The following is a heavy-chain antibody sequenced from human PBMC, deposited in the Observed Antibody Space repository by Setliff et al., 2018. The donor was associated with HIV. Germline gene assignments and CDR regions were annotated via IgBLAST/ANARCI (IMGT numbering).Heavy chain of an antibody. J-gene: IGHJ3*02. CDR1: GHTLTKLS. Sequence: ASVKVSCTVSGHTLTKLSMHWVRLAPGKGLEWMGAFYREEGEAFYPQNFQGRLTMTEDTSTDTAYMELSSLRFEDTAVYFCATGSEVVIIHEAFDMWGQGTMVTVSS. CDR3: ATGSEVVIIHEAFDM. D-gene: IGHD3-22*01. CDR2: FYREEGEA. V-gene: IGHV1-24*01.